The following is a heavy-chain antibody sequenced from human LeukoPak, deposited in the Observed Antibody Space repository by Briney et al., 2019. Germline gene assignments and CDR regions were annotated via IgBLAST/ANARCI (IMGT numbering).Heavy chain of an antibody. D-gene: IGHD3-16*01. CDR3: AKNTGEGNYFDY. CDR2: IYPGDFDT. V-gene: IGHV5-51*01. CDR1: GYSFTRYW. J-gene: IGHJ4*01. Sequence: GESLKISCKCSGYSFTRYWIGWVRQMPGKGLEWMGIIYPGDFDTRYSPSFQGRVTISAEKSISTAYLQWSGLKASDTAIYYCAKNTGEGNYFDYWGQGTLVTVSS.